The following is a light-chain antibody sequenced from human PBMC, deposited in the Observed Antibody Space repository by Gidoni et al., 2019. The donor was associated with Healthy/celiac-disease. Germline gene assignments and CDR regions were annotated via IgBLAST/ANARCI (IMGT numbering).Light chain of an antibody. CDR2: WAS. V-gene: IGKV4-1*01. CDR1: QRVFYSSNNKNY. Sequence: DIVMTQSPDSLAVSLGERATINCKSSQRVFYSSNNKNYLAWYQQKPGQPPKLLIYWASTREAGFPDRFSGSGSGTDVTLTISSLQAEDVAVYYCQQYYSTPCTFGPGTKVDIK. J-gene: IGKJ3*01. CDR3: QQYYSTPCT.